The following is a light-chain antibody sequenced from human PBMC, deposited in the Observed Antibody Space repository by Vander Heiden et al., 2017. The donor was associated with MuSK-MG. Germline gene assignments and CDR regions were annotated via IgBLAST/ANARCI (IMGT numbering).Light chain of an antibody. J-gene: IGLJ1*01. CDR2: DVT. CDR3: CSYAGNKFV. CDR1: SSDVGDSQS. Sequence: QSAPTQPPSASGSPGQSVTISCPGTSSDVGDSQSVSWYQHHPGKAPRLIIYDVTKRPSGVPDRFSGSQSASTASLTVSGLQAEDEAHYYCCSYAGNKFVFGTGTKVTVL. V-gene: IGLV2-8*01.